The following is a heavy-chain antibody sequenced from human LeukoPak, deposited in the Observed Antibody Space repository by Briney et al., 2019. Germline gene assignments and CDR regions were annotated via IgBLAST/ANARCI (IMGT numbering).Heavy chain of an antibody. Sequence: PSETLSLTCTVSGGSTSSYYWSWIRQPPGKGLEWIGFIYDSGSTNYNPSLKSRVTISVDTSKNQFSLKLSSVTAADTAVYYCARGYNFDYWGQGTLVTVSS. CDR3: ARGYNFDY. CDR1: GGSTSSYY. CDR2: IYDSGST. V-gene: IGHV4-59*01. D-gene: IGHD5-18*01. J-gene: IGHJ4*02.